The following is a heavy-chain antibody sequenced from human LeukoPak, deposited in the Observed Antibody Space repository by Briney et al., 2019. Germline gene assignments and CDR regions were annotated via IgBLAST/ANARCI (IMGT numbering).Heavy chain of an antibody. CDR2: ITSIGSST. V-gene: IGHV3-64*02. CDR3: ARRVYTYGYDY. J-gene: IGHJ4*02. CDR1: GFTFSSYP. D-gene: IGHD5-18*01. Sequence: PGGSLRLSCAASGFTFSSYPMHWVRPAPGKGLEYGSSITSIGSSTYYADSVKGRFTISRDNSKNTLYLQMGSLRTQDMPVYYCARRVYTYGYDYWGQGTLVTVSS.